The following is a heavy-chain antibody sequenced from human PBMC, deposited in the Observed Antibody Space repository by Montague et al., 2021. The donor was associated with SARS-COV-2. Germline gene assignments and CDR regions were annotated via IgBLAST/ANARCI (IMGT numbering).Heavy chain of an antibody. D-gene: IGHD6-19*01. Sequence: SLRLSCAASGFTFNNYAMHWVRQAPGKGLEWVAIISYDGSKKYYADSVKGRFAISRDNSKNTLYLQMNSLRAEDTAVYYCVRASLIKARIAVAGTTVYWGQGTLVTISS. V-gene: IGHV3-30*09. CDR2: ISYDGSKK. J-gene: IGHJ4*02. CDR1: GFTFNNYA. CDR3: VRASLIKARIAVAGTTVY.